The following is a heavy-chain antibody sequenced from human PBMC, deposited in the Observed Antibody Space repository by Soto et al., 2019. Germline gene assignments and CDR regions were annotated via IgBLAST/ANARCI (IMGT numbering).Heavy chain of an antibody. CDR3: ARGSGYYDFWSGYRRSYYMDV. CDR1: GGSISSYY. J-gene: IGHJ6*03. Sequence: PSETLCVTCTVSGGSISSYYWTWIRKKPGKGLEWIGEINYSGSTNYNPSLKSRVTISVDTSKNQFSLKLSSVTAADTAVYYCARGSGYYDFWSGYRRSYYMDVWGKGTTVTVS. CDR2: INYSGST. V-gene: IGHV4-59*12. D-gene: IGHD3-3*01.